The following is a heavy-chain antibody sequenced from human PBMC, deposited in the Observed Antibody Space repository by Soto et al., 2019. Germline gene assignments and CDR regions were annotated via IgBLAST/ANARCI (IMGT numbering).Heavy chain of an antibody. CDR3: ARSATKRGILGY. V-gene: IGHV1-18*01. Sequence: ASVKVSCKASGYTFTSYGISWVRQAPGQGLEWMGWISAYNGNTNYAQKIQGRVTMTTDTSTSTAYMELGSLRSDDTAVYYCARSATKRGILGYWGQGTLVTVSS. CDR1: GYTFTSYG. CDR2: ISAYNGNT. J-gene: IGHJ4*02. D-gene: IGHD2-15*01.